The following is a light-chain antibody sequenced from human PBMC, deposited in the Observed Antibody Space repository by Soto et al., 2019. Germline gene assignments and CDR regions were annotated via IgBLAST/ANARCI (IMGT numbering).Light chain of an antibody. CDR2: DAS. CDR3: QDSHNWPWT. J-gene: IGKJ1*01. CDR1: QSVRSN. V-gene: IGKV3-11*01. Sequence: EIVLTQSPATLSLSPGERATLSCRASQSVRSNLAWYQQKPGQAPRLLIYDASNRATGIQGRFSGSGSGKAFTLTINNPEHEYFALSYCQDSHNWPWTFGQGAKVEIK.